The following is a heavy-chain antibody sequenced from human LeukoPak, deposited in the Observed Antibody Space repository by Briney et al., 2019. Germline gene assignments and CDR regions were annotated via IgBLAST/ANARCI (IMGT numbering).Heavy chain of an antibody. CDR2: ISSSGSTR. V-gene: IGHV3-48*03. CDR3: ARGRSGSGYYFDY. D-gene: IGHD3-10*01. Sequence: GGSLRLSCAASGFTFSTYEMNWVRQAPGKGLEWISYISSSGSTRYYADSVMGRFTISRDNAENTLYLQMNSLRAEDTAVYYCARGRSGSGYYFDYWGQGTLVTVSS. CDR1: GFTFSTYE. J-gene: IGHJ4*02.